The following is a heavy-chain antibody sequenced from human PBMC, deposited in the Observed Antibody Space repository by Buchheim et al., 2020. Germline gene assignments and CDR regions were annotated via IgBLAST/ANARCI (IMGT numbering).Heavy chain of an antibody. CDR2: IKSDGSTT. CDR1: GFTFSMYW. D-gene: IGHD2-15*01. CDR3: VRPHCSGGSCYSAYAMDV. J-gene: IGHJ6*02. Sequence: DVQLVESGGGLVQPGGSLRLSCAASGFTFSMYWMHWVRQAPGKGLVWVARIKSDGSTTNYADSVKGRFTISRDNAKNTLYLQMNGLRAEDTAVYYCVRPHCSGGSCYSAYAMDVWGQGTT. V-gene: IGHV3-74*01.